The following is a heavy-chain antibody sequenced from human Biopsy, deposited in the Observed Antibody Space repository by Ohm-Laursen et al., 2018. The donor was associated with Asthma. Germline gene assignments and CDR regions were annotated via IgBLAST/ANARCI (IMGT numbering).Heavy chain of an antibody. CDR3: VRAVRNEQWLAPFDY. CDR1: GGSISSFY. D-gene: IGHD6-19*01. Sequence: PSETLSLTCSVYGGSISSFYWSWIRQSPEKGLEWMGYVYWTGSTNYNPSLKSRVTMSVDTSKNRIFLELTSVTAADTAIYYCVRAVRNEQWLAPFDYWGQGKPVTVSS. V-gene: IGHV4-59*01. CDR2: VYWTGST. J-gene: IGHJ4*02.